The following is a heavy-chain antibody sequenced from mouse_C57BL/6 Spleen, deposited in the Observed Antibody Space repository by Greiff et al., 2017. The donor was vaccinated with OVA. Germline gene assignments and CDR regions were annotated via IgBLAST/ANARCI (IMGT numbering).Heavy chain of an antibody. D-gene: IGHD2-5*01. J-gene: IGHJ3*01. CDR3: ARGDSNYSWFAY. CDR2: FHPYNDDT. Sequence: VKLMESGAELVKPGASVKMSCKASGYTFTTYPIEWMKQNHGKSLEWIGNFHPYNDDTKYNEKFKGKATLTVENSSSTVYLELSRLTSDDSAVYYCARGDSNYSWFAYWGQGTLVTVSA. V-gene: IGHV1-47*01. CDR1: GYTFTTYP.